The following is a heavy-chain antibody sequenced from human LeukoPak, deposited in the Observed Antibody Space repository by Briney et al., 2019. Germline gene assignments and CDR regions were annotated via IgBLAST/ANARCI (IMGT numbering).Heavy chain of an antibody. CDR2: ISYDGSNK. J-gene: IGHJ4*02. Sequence: GRSLRLSCAASGFTFSSYGMHWVRQAPGKGLEWVAVISYDGSNKYYADSVKGRFTVSRDNSKNTLYLQMNSLRAEDTAVYYCARDRGYYDSSGYYVRRGPTDYWGQGTLVTVSS. CDR1: GFTFSSYG. V-gene: IGHV3-30*03. D-gene: IGHD3-22*01. CDR3: ARDRGYYDSSGYYVRRGPTDY.